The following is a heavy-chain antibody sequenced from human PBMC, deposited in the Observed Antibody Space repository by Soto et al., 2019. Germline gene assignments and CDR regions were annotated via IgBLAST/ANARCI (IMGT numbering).Heavy chain of an antibody. CDR2: IVVGSGNT. Sequence: GASVKVSCKASGFPFTSSAVQWVRQARGQRLEWIGWIVVGSGNTNYAQKFQERVTITRDMSTSTAYMELSSLRSEDTAVYYCASSLFLRTGPTTFDYWGQGTLVTVSS. D-gene: IGHD1-26*01. CDR1: GFPFTSSA. CDR3: ASSLFLRTGPTTFDY. V-gene: IGHV1-58*01. J-gene: IGHJ4*02.